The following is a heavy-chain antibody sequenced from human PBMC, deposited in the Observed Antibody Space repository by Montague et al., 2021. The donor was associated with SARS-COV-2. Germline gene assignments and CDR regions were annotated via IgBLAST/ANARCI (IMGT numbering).Heavy chain of an antibody. CDR1: EFAFSSYA. V-gene: IGHV3-23*03. D-gene: IGHD1-26*01. CDR3: AKSAWGVTDAFDI. Sequence: SLRLSCAASEFAFSSYAMSWVRRTPGKGLEWVSAIYSGGSSTFYADSVKGRFTISRDNSKNTPYLQMNSLRAEDTAVYYCAKSAWGVTDAFDIWGQGTMVTVSS. J-gene: IGHJ3*02. CDR2: IYSGGSST.